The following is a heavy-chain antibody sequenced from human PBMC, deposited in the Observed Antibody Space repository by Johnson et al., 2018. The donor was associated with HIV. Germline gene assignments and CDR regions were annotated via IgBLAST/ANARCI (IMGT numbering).Heavy chain of an antibody. D-gene: IGHD5-24*01. CDR3: ARGSWRWVQQHAFDI. CDR1: GFTFSDYY. V-gene: IGHV3-7*03. CDR2: IKQDGSEK. J-gene: IGHJ3*02. Sequence: VQLVESGGGLVKPGGSLRLSCAASGFTFSDYYMSWIRQAPGKGLEWVANIKQDGSEKYYVDSVKGRFTISRDNAKNSLYLQMNSLRAEDTAVYYCARGSWRWVQQHAFDIWGQGTMVTVSS.